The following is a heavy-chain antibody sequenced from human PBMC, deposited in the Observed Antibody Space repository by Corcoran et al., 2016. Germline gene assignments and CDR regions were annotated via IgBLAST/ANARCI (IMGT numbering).Heavy chain of an antibody. J-gene: IGHJ4*02. CDR3: ARDDYYYDSSGYYYAVGHY. CDR2: TYYSGST. Sequence: QVQLQESGPGLVKPSETLSLTCTVPGGSVSSGSYYWSWIRQPPGKGLEWIGYTYYSGSTNYNPSLKSRVTISVDTSKNQFSLKLSTVTAADTDVYYCARDDYYYDSSGYYYAVGHYWGQGTLVTVSS. V-gene: IGHV4-61*01. D-gene: IGHD3-22*01. CDR1: GGSVSSGSYY.